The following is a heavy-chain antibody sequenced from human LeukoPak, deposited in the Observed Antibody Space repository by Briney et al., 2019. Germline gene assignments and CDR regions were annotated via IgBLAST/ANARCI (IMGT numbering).Heavy chain of an antibody. D-gene: IGHD6-19*01. CDR3: ARDLSGWYDFDY. CDR1: GFTVSSNY. J-gene: IGHJ4*02. CDR2: IYSGGST. Sequence: PGRSLRLSCAASGFTVSSNYMSWVRQAPGKGLEWVSVIYSGGSTYYADSVKGRFTISRDNSKNTLYLQMNSLRAEDTAVYYCARDLSGWYDFDYWGQGTLVTVSS. V-gene: IGHV3-66*01.